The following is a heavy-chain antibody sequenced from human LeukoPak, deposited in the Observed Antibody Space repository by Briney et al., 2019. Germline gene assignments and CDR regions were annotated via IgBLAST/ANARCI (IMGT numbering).Heavy chain of an antibody. CDR1: GYTFTGYY. CDR3: AREISNDFWSGYQAYGMDV. D-gene: IGHD3-3*01. Sequence: ASVKVSCKASGYTFTGYYMHWVRQAPGQGLEWMGWINPNSGGTNYAQKFQGRVTMTRDTSISTAYMELSRLRSDDTAVYYCAREISNDFWSGYQAYGMDVWGQGTTVTVSS. V-gene: IGHV1-2*02. CDR2: INPNSGGT. J-gene: IGHJ6*02.